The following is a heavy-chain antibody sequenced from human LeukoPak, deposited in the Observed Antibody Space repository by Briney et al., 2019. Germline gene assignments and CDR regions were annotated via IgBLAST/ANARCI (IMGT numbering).Heavy chain of an antibody. D-gene: IGHD3-3*01. Sequence: PSETLSLTCTVSGGSISSYYWSWIRQPPGKGLEWIGYIYYSGSTNYNPSLKSRVTISVDTSKNQFSLKLSSVTAADTAVYYCAREVGEEXDAFDIWGQGTMVTVSS. J-gene: IGHJ3*02. CDR2: IYYSGST. CDR1: GGSISSYY. V-gene: IGHV4-59*01. CDR3: AREVGEEXDAFDI.